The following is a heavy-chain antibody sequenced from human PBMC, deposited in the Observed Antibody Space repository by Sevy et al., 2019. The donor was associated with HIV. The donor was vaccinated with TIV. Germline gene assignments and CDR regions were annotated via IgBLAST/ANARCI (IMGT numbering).Heavy chain of an antibody. Sequence: GESLKISCAASGFTFDDYGMSWVRQAPGKGLEWVSGINWNGGSTGYADSVKGRFTISRDNAKNSLYLQMNSLRAEDTALYHCARAHGRRHTGWFDPWGQGTLVTVSS. D-gene: IGHD1-1*01. CDR3: ARAHGRRHTGWFDP. CDR2: INWNGGST. CDR1: GFTFDDYG. V-gene: IGHV3-20*01. J-gene: IGHJ5*02.